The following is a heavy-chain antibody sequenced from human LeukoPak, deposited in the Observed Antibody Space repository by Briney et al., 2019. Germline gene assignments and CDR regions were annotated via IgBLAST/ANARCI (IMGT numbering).Heavy chain of an antibody. J-gene: IGHJ4*02. V-gene: IGHV3-7*04. CDR3: ARGYSYVFY. Sequence: GGSLRLSCAASGFTFSSYWMSWVCQAPGKGLEWVANIKLDGSETNYGDSVKGRFTISRDNAKNSLFLQMNSLRAEDTAVYYCARGYSYVFYWGQGTLVSVSS. D-gene: IGHD5-18*01. CDR2: IKLDGSET. CDR1: GFTFSSYW.